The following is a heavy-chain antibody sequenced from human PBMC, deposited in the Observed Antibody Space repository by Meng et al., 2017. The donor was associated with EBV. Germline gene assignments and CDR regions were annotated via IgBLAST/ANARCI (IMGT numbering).Heavy chain of an antibody. CDR2: INPNSGGT. J-gene: IGHJ4*02. CDR3: ARVGIAVAGTGDY. CDR1: GYTFTGYY. Sequence: QVQRVQSGAEGTKPGASGKDSCKASGYTFTGYYMHWVRQAPGQGLEWMGRINPNSGGTNYAQKVQGRVTMTRDTSISTAYMELSRLRSDDTAVYYCARVGIAVAGTGDYWGQGTLVTVSS. D-gene: IGHD6-19*01. V-gene: IGHV1-2*06.